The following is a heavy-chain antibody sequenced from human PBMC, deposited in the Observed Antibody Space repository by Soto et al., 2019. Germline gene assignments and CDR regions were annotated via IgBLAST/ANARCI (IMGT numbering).Heavy chain of an antibody. CDR2: INLDGSEK. J-gene: IGHJ4*02. Sequence: GGSLRLSCAASGFTFSNNWMSWVRQAPGEGLGWVANINLDGSEKKYVDSVKGRFTISRENTKNLMYMQMNSLKAEDTALYFCARGRGGLDYWGKGTLVTVS. D-gene: IGHD3-10*01. CDR3: ARGRGGLDY. CDR1: GFTFSNNW. V-gene: IGHV3-7*01.